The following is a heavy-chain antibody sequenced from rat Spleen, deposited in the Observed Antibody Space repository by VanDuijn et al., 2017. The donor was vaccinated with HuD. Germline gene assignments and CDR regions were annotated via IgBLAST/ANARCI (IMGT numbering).Heavy chain of an antibody. CDR3: ATGAPRMDA. CDR2: ILYDGSRT. J-gene: IGHJ4*01. V-gene: IGHV5S10*01. Sequence: EVQLVESGGALVQPGRSLKLSCAASGFSFSEYNMAWVRQAPKKSLEWVATILYDGSRTYYRDSVKGRFTISRDNAKSTLYLQMDSLRSEDTATYYCATGAPRMDAWGQGASVTVSS. CDR1: GFSFSEYN. D-gene: IGHD3-2*01.